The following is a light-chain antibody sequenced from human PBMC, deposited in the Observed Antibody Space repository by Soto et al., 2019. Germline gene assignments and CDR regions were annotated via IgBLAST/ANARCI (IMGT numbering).Light chain of an antibody. CDR3: AAWDDTVRSYV. Sequence: QLVLTQPPSVSGTPGQRVTISCSGSISNIGNNYVYWFQQLPGTAPKVLSNRNNQRPSGVPDRFSGSKSGTSASLAISGRRSEDEAEYYCAAWDDTVRSYVFGTGTKLTVL. CDR2: RNN. J-gene: IGLJ1*01. CDR1: ISNIGNNY. V-gene: IGLV1-47*01.